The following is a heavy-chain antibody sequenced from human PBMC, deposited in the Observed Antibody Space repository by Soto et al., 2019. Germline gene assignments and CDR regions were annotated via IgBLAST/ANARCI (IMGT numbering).Heavy chain of an antibody. CDR3: ARRFYYDSSGYYYYFDY. Sequence: QLQLQESGPGLVKPSETLSLTCTVSGGSISSSSYYWGWIRQPPGKGLEWVGSIYYSGITNYNPSLKSRVTISVDTSKNQFSLRLSSVTAADTAVYYCARRFYYDSSGYYYYFDYWGQGTLVTVSS. V-gene: IGHV4-39*01. J-gene: IGHJ4*02. CDR2: IYYSGIT. D-gene: IGHD3-22*01. CDR1: GGSISSSSYY.